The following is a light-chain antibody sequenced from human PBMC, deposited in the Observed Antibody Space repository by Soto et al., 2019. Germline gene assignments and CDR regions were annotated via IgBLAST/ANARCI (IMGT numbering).Light chain of an antibody. CDR3: HSRA. Sequence: IPMTQSPSTVSASVGGRVTITCRASQSISSWLAWYQQKPGKAPKLLIYDASLLESGVPSRFSGSGSETEFTLTISRLQPDDFATYFCHSRAFGQGTRLEIK. J-gene: IGKJ5*01. CDR2: DAS. CDR1: QSISSW. V-gene: IGKV1-5*01.